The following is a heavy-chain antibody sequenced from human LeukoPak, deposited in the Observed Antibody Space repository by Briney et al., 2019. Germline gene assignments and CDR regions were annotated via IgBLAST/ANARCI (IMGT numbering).Heavy chain of an antibody. CDR2: INPNSGGT. CDR3: ARYSSGWYFDL. D-gene: IGHD6-19*01. Sequence: ASVKVSCKASGYSFTGYYMHWVRQAPGQGLEWMGWINPNSGGTNYAQKFQGRVTMTRDTSISTAYMELTRLRSDDTAGYYCARYSSGWYFDLWGRGTLVTVSS. V-gene: IGHV1-2*02. J-gene: IGHJ2*01. CDR1: GYSFTGYY.